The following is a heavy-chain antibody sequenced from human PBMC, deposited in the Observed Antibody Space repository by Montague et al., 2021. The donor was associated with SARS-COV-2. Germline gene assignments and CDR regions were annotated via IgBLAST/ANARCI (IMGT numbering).Heavy chain of an antibody. CDR2: ISDSGSA. CDR3: ARHYSATLPAGY. J-gene: IGHJ4*02. V-gene: IGHV4-59*08. Sequence: SETLSLTCTVYGGSISSFYWRWFRQPPGKGLEWLGYISDSGSANYNPSLTSRVTMSVDTSKNQFSLKLNSVTAADTAVYYCARHYSATLPAGYWGQGTLVTVSS. D-gene: IGHD2-15*01. CDR1: GGSISSFY.